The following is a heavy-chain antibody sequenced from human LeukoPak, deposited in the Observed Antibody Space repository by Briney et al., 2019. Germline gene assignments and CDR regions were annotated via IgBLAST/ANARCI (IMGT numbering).Heavy chain of an antibody. CDR1: GGSFSGYY. CDR2: IKPDGTTK. V-gene: IGHV3-7*03. J-gene: IGHJ4*02. Sequence: ETLSLTCAVYGGSFSGYYWNWIRQAPGKGLEWVANIKPDGTTKFYVDSVKGRFTISRGNALNSLYLQMNSLRAEDTAIYYCARSIPYGTTWYGRSDYWGQGTLVTVSS. D-gene: IGHD6-13*01. CDR3: ARSIPYGTTWYGRSDY.